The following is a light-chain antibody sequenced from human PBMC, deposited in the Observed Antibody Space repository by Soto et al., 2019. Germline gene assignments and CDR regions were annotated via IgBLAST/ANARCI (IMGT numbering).Light chain of an antibody. V-gene: IGLV4-69*01. CDR3: QTWGTGIVI. Sequence: QPVLTQSPSASASLRASVKLTCTLSSGHSNYAIAWHQQQPEKVPRYLMKLNRDGSHSKGDGIPNRFSGSSSGAERYLTLASLQSEDEANYYGQTWGTGIVIFGGGTKLTVL. J-gene: IGLJ2*01. CDR2: LNRDGSH. CDR1: SGHSNYA.